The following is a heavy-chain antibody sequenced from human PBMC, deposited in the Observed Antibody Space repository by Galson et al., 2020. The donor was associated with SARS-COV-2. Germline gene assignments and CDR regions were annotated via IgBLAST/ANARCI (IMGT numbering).Heavy chain of an antibody. J-gene: IGHJ6*03. D-gene: IGHD2-15*01. CDR2: ISGSGGST. CDR1: GLTLSSYT. Sequence: GGSLRLSCAASGLTLSSYTMSWVRQAPGKGLEWVSAISGSGGSTYYADSVKGRFTISRDNSKNTLYLQMNSLRAEDTAVYYCAKGKDWYYYYYMDVWGKGTTVTVSS. V-gene: IGHV3-23*01. CDR3: AKGKDWYYYYYMDV.